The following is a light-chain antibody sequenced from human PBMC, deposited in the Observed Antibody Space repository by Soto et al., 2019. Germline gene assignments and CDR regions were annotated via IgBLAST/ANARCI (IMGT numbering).Light chain of an antibody. CDR1: QDIYNY. V-gene: IGKV1-27*01. J-gene: IGKJ1*01. CDR3: QKYNGAPRA. CDR2: AAS. Sequence: DIQMTQSPSSLSASVGDRVTITCRASQDIYNYLAWYQQKPGKVPSLLLYAASTLQSGVPSRFSGSGSGTDFSLSISSLQPEDVATYYCQKYNGAPRACGQGTNVEIK.